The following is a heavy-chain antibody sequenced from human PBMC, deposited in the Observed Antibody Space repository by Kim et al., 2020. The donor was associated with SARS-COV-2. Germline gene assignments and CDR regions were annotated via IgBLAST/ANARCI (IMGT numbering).Heavy chain of an antibody. CDR2: IYPADSDA. CDR3: ATQRVLPPGTDYYYDGMDV. V-gene: IGHV5-51*01. J-gene: IGHJ6*02. Sequence: GESLKISCKASGYRFTSHWIAWVRQMPGKGLEWVGIIYPADSDARYSPSFQGQVTISADKSVSTAYLQWSSLKASDTAMYYCATQRVLPPGTDYYYDGMDVWGQGTTVTVSS. D-gene: IGHD6-13*01. CDR1: GYRFTSHW.